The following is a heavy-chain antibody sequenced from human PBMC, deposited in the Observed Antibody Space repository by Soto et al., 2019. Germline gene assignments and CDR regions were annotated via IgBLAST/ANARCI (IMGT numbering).Heavy chain of an antibody. CDR2: ISSNGGST. CDR3: ARDGNYCSSTSCYGYYYYYYMDV. CDR1: GFTFSSYA. D-gene: IGHD2-2*01. Sequence: GGSLRLSCAASGFTFSSYAMHWVRQAPGKGLEYVSAISSNGGSTYYANSVKGRFTISRDNSKNTLYLQMGSLRAEDMAVYYCARDGNYCSSTSCYGYYYYYYMDVWGKGTTVTVSS. J-gene: IGHJ6*03. V-gene: IGHV3-64*01.